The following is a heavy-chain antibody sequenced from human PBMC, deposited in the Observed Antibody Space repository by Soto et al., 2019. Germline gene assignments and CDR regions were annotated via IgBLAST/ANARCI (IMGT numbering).Heavy chain of an antibody. D-gene: IGHD3-10*01. CDR2: IYRDGSS. Sequence: EVQLVESGGGLVQPGGSLRLSCAASGFTISTNYMGWVRQPPGKGLEWVSGIYRDGSSYYDDSVRGRFSLSRDHSRNTLYLQMESLRAEDTAVYYCAKIYGSENYYGFDPWGQGTLVTVSS. CDR1: GFTISTNY. V-gene: IGHV3-66*01. J-gene: IGHJ5*02. CDR3: AKIYGSENYYGFDP.